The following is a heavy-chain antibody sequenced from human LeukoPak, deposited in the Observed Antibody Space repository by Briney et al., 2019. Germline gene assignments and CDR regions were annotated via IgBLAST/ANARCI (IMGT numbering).Heavy chain of an antibody. CDR3: TREVSGSLYFDY. D-gene: IGHD1-26*01. Sequence: GGSLRLSCAASGFTFRSYWMHWVRQAPGKGLVWVSRINIDGSSGSYADSVEGRFTISRDNAKNTVYLQMNSLRAEDTAVYYCTREVSGSLYFDYWGQGTLVAVSS. CDR1: GFTFRSYW. V-gene: IGHV3-74*01. J-gene: IGHJ4*02. CDR2: INIDGSSG.